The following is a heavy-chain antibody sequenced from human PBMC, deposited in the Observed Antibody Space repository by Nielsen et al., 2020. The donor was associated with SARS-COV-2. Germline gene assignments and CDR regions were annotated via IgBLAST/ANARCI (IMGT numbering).Heavy chain of an antibody. D-gene: IGHD2-2*01. CDR1: GFTFSSYS. CDR3: ARLVVPAAADAFDI. V-gene: IGHV3-21*01. J-gene: IGHJ3*02. CDR2: ISSSSYI. Sequence: GESLKISCAASGFTFSSYSMNWVRQAPGKGLEWVSSISSSSYIYYADSVKGRFTISRDNAKNSLYLQMNSLRAEDTAVYYCARLVVPAAADAFDIWGQGTMVTVSS.